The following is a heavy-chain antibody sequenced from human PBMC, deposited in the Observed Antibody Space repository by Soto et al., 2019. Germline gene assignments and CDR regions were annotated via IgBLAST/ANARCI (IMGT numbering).Heavy chain of an antibody. CDR3: ARDVLQRVVVVAATLHYYYMDV. CDR2: IKQDGSEK. CDR1: GFTFSSYW. Sequence: GGSLRLSCAASGFTFSSYWMSWVRQAPGKGLEWVANIKQDGSEKYYVDSVKGRFTISRDNAKNSLYLQMNSLRAEDTAVYYCARDVLQRVVVVAATLHYYYMDVWGKGTTVTVSS. J-gene: IGHJ6*03. D-gene: IGHD2-15*01. V-gene: IGHV3-7*01.